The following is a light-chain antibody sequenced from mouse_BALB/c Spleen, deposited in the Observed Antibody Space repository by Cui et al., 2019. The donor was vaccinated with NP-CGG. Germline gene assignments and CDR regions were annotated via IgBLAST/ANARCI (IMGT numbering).Light chain of an antibody. J-gene: IGLJ1*01. CDR3: ALWYSNHWV. CDR1: TGAVTTNNF. V-gene: IGLV1*01. CDR2: GTN. Sequence: QAVVTQESALTTSHGETVTLTCRSSTGAVTTNNFANWVQEKPDHLFTGLIGGTNNRVPGVPARFSGSLIGDKAALTITGAQTEDEAIYFCALWYSNHWVFGGGTKLTVL.